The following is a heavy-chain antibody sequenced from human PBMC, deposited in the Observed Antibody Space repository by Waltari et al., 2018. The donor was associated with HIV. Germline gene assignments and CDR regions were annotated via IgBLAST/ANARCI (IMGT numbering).Heavy chain of an antibody. CDR1: GYTFTTYG. V-gene: IGHV7-4-1*02. J-gene: IGHJ4*02. CDR2: INTKTGNP. Sequence: QVQLVQSGSELKAPGASVKVSCKASGYTFTTYGINWVRQAPGQGLEWMGWINTKTGNPTYAQGFTGRFVSSLDTSVTSAYLQITSLRSEDTAVYYCGRSPGRSVDYWGQGTLVTVFS. CDR3: GRSPGRSVDY. D-gene: IGHD3-10*01.